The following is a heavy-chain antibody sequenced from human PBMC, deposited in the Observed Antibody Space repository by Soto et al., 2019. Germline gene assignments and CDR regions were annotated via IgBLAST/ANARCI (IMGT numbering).Heavy chain of an antibody. D-gene: IGHD2-15*01. CDR2: INPNSGGT. J-gene: IGHJ6*02. V-gene: IGHV1-2*02. Sequence: ASVKVSCKASGYTFTGYYMHWVRRAPGQGLEWMGWINPNSGGTNYAQKFQGRVTMTRDTSISTAYMELSRLRSDDTAVYYCARTMRNCSGGSCYGLPYYYGMDVWGQGTTVTVSS. CDR1: GYTFTGYY. CDR3: ARTMRNCSGGSCYGLPYYYGMDV.